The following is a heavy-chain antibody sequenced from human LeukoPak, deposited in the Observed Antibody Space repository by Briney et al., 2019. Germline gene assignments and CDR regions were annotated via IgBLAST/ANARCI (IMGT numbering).Heavy chain of an antibody. V-gene: IGHV3-21*01. CDR3: ARDYTRGIAARPLNWFDP. CDR1: GFTFSSYS. Sequence: GGSLRLSCAASGFTFSSYSMNWVRQAPGKGLEWVSSISSSSSYIYYADSVKGRFTISRDNARNSLYLQMNSLRAEDTAVYYCARDYTRGIAARPLNWFDPWGQGTLVTVSS. CDR2: ISSSSSYI. J-gene: IGHJ5*02. D-gene: IGHD6-6*01.